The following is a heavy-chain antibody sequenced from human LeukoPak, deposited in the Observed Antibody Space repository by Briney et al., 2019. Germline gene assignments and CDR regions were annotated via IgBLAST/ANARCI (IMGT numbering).Heavy chain of an antibody. V-gene: IGHV3-7*01. CDR2: IKQDGSEK. CDR1: GFTFSSYW. J-gene: IGHJ4*02. D-gene: IGHD4-23*01. Sequence: PGGSLRLSCAASGFTFSSYWMSWVRQAPGKGLEWVANIKQDGSEKYYVDYVNGRFTIPRDNAKNSLYLQMNSLRAEDTAVYYCARDFRGTTVAYYWGQGTLVTVSS. CDR3: ARDFRGTTVAYY.